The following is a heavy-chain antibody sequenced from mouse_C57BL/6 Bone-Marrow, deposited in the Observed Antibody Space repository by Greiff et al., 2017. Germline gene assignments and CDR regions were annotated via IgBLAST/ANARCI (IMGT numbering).Heavy chain of an antibody. CDR2: VYPRSGNT. V-gene: IGHV1-81*01. D-gene: IGHD1-1*01. Sequence: VQLQQSGAELARPGASVKLSCKASGYTFTSYGISWVKQRTGQGLEWIGEVYPRSGNTYYNEKFKGKATLTVDTSSSTAYMELHSLTSEDSAVYFCARLEFDGSSGDWYFDVWGTGTTVTVSS. CDR1: GYTFTSYG. J-gene: IGHJ1*03. CDR3: ARLEFDGSSGDWYFDV.